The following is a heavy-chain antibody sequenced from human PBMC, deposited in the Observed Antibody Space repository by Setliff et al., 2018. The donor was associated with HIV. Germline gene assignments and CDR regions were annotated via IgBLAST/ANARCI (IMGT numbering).Heavy chain of an antibody. V-gene: IGHV1-69*05. D-gene: IGHD3-22*01. Sequence: GASVKVSCKASGGTFSSYAISWVRQAPGQGLEWMGGIIPIFGTTNYAQKFQGRVTITTSISTAYMELSRLTSDDTAVYYCARGMDYYDTSGYYQYYFDYWGQGALVTVSS. CDR2: IIPIFGTT. CDR3: ARGMDYYDTSGYYQYYFDY. J-gene: IGHJ4*02. CDR1: GGTFSSYA.